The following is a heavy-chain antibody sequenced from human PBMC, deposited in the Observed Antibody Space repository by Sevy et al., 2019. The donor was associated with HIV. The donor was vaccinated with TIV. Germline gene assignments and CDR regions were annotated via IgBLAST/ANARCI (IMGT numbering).Heavy chain of an antibody. D-gene: IGHD6-19*01. CDR3: AKDASGSGLLEFDP. CDR1: GFTFDDYA. Sequence: GGSLRLSCAASGFTFDDYAMHWVRQAPGNGLEWVSGISWNSGSIGYADSVKGRFTISRDNAKNSLYLQMNSLRAEDTALYYCAKDASGSGLLEFDPWGQGTLVTVSS. CDR2: ISWNSGSI. J-gene: IGHJ5*02. V-gene: IGHV3-9*01.